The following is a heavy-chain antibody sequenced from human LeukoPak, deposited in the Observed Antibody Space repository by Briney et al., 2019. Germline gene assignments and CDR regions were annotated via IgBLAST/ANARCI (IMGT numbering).Heavy chain of an antibody. CDR1: GGSFSDYY. CDR3: AINSGGSVDY. Sequence: PSETLSLTCAVYGGSFSDYYWSWIRQPPGKGLEWIGEINHSGSTNYNPSLKSRVTISIDTSKNQFSLRLNSVTTADTAVYYCAINSGGSVDYWGQGTLVTVSS. D-gene: IGHD2-15*01. J-gene: IGHJ4*02. V-gene: IGHV4-34*01. CDR2: INHSGST.